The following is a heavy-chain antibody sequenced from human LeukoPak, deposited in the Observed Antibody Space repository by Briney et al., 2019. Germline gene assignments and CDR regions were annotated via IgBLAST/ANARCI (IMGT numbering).Heavy chain of an antibody. CDR1: GYTFTGYY. D-gene: IGHD2-15*01. CDR2: INPNSGGT. V-gene: IGHV1-2*02. CDR3: ARDSGYCSGGSCYSSAFDI. J-gene: IGHJ3*02. Sequence: AASVKVSCKASGYTFTGYYMHWVRQAPGQGLEWMGWINPNSGGTNYAQKFQGRVTMTRDTSISTAYMELSRLRSDDAAVYYCARDSGYCSGGSCYSSAFDIWGQGTMVTVSS.